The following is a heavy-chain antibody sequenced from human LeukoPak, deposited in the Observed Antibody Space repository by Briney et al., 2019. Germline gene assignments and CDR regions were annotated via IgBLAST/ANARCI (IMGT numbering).Heavy chain of an antibody. CDR1: GFTFSSYG. CDR2: ISYDGSNK. V-gene: IGHV3-30*03. CDR3: ARGGGLDV. Sequence: GESLRLSCAASGFTFSSYGTHWVRQAPGKGLEWVAVISYDGSNKYYADSVKGRFTISRDNAKNSLYLQMSNLRAEDTAVYFCARGGGLDVWGQGATVTVSS. D-gene: IGHD3-16*01. J-gene: IGHJ6*02.